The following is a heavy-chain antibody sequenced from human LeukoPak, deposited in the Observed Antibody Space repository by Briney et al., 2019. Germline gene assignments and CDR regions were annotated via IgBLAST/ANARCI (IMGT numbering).Heavy chain of an antibody. Sequence: PSETLSLTCTVSGDSLNTYYWTWIRQTPGKGLEWIGFVAYSGSSNYNPSLKSRVSISIDTSKNQFSLALTSVTPADTAVYYCARVVRGVVTSNLFDPWGQGTLVTVSS. CDR2: VAYSGSS. D-gene: IGHD2-21*02. CDR1: GDSLNTYY. V-gene: IGHV4-59*01. J-gene: IGHJ5*02. CDR3: ARVVRGVVTSNLFDP.